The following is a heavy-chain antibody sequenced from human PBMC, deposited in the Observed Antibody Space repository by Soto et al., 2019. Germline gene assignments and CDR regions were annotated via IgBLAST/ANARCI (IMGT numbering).Heavy chain of an antibody. Sequence: SETLSLTCTVSGSSINTCGYYWGWFRQPPGKGLEWIGSMFYGVSTYYNPSLKSRVTVAVDTSKNQFSLILRSVTAADTAVYYCARLPSRHLVDYWGQGTLVTVSS. J-gene: IGHJ4*02. D-gene: IGHD3-3*02. CDR3: ARLPSRHLVDY. CDR2: MFYGVST. CDR1: GSSINTCGYY. V-gene: IGHV4-39*01.